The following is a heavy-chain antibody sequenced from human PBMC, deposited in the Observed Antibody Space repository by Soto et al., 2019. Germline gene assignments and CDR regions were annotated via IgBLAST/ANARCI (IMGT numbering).Heavy chain of an antibody. J-gene: IGHJ6*02. V-gene: IGHV4-31*03. CDR1: GGSISSGGYY. CDR2: IYYSGST. Sequence: SETLSLTCTVSGGSISSGGYYWSWIRQHPGKGLEWIGYIYYSGSTYYNPSLKSRVTISVDTSKNQFSLKLSSVTAADTAVYYCARDLYSYGHATYYYYGMDVWGQGATVTVSS. CDR3: ARDLYSYGHATYYYYGMDV. D-gene: IGHD5-18*01.